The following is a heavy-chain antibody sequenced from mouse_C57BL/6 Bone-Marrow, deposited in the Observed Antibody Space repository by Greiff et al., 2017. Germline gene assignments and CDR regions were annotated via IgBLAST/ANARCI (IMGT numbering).Heavy chain of an antibody. D-gene: IGHD2-4*01. CDR1: GYTFTSYW. CDR3: ARLNIYYDYDGAMDY. J-gene: IGHJ4*01. V-gene: IGHV1-69*01. CDR2: IDPSDSYT. Sequence: QVQLQQPGAELVMPGASVKLSCKASGYTFTSYWMHWVKQRPGQGLEWIGEIDPSDSYTNYNQNVKGKSTLTVDNSSCTAYMHLSSLTSEDSAVYYCARLNIYYDYDGAMDYWGQGTSVTVSS.